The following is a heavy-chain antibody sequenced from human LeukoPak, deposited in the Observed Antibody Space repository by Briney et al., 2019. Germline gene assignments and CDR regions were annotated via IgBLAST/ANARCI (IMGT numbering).Heavy chain of an antibody. V-gene: IGHV1-69*13. CDR2: IIPIFGTA. Sequence: GASVKVSCKASGGTFSSYAISWVRQAPGQGLEWMGGIIPIFGTANYAQKFQGRVTITVDESTSTAYMELSSLRSEDTAVYYCARIKRATGYYYMDVWGKGTTVTISS. J-gene: IGHJ6*03. CDR3: ARIKRATGYYYMDV. D-gene: IGHD5-12*01. CDR1: GGTFSSYA.